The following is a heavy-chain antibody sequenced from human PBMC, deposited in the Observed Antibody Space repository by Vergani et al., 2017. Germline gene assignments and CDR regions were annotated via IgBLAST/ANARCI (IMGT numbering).Heavy chain of an antibody. D-gene: IGHD3-10*01. J-gene: IGHJ3*01. CDR3: ASGGHGSENGGALQL. CDR1: GYIFSNFW. V-gene: IGHV5-51*01. Sequence: EKQLVQSGSETKKPGESLKISWQAFGYIFSNFWIGWVRQRPGRGLEWMGIIYPGDSEVKSNPTFRGQVIFSVDTSVNTAYLQWRSLQASDTATYFCASGGHGSENGGALQLWGQGTNITVSS. CDR2: IYPGDSEV.